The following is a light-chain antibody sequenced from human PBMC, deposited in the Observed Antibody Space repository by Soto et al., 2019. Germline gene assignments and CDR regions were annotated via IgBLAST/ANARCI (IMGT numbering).Light chain of an antibody. CDR3: SSYTRTATRYV. CDR1: NNDVGGHMY. J-gene: IGLJ1*01. CDR2: DVT. V-gene: IGLV2-14*01. Sequence: QSVLTQPASVSGSPGQSITISCTGTNNDVGGHMYVSWYQHQAGKVPKLIIYDVTSRPSNVSNRFSGSKSGNTASLTISGLRPEDEADYFCSSYTRTATRYVFGSGTKVTVL.